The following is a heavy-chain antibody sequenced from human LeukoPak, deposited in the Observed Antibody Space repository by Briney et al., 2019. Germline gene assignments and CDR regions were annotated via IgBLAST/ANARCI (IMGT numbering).Heavy chain of an antibody. Sequence: ASVKVSCKASGYTFTSYGLSWVRQAPGQGLEWMGWISGYNGNANYAQKFQGRVTMTTDTSTSTAYMELRSLRSDDTAVYYCARDGHRRYYYESSDYRFDYWGQGTLVTVSS. D-gene: IGHD3-22*01. V-gene: IGHV1-18*01. CDR1: GYTFTSYG. J-gene: IGHJ4*02. CDR2: ISGYNGNA. CDR3: ARDGHRRYYYESSDYRFDY.